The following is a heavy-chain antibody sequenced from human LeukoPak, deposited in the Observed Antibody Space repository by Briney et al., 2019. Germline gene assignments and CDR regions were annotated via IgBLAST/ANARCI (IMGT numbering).Heavy chain of an antibody. CDR3: ARHSFNYYDSSESAFDI. D-gene: IGHD3-22*01. CDR2: IYYSGSA. Sequence: PSETLSLTCTVSGGSISSYYWSWIRQPPGKGLEWIGYIYYSGSANYNPSLKSRVTISVDTSKNQFSLKLSSVTAADTAVYYCARHSFNYYDSSESAFDIWGQGTMVTVSS. V-gene: IGHV4-59*08. J-gene: IGHJ3*02. CDR1: GGSISSYY.